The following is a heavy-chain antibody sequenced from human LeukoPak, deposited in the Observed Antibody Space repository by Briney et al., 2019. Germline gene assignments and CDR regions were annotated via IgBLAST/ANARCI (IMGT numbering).Heavy chain of an antibody. V-gene: IGHV3-74*01. CDR3: GRDPGSAASGSYYGMDV. D-gene: IGHD1-26*01. J-gene: IGHJ6*02. CDR2: IHSDGITT. CDR1: GFTFSSYW. Sequence: GGSLRLSCAASGFTFSSYWMHWVRQAPGRGLVWVSRIHSDGITTNYADSVKGRFTISRDNAQNTLYLQMNSLRAEDTAVYYCGRDPGSAASGSYYGMDVWGQGTTVTVSS.